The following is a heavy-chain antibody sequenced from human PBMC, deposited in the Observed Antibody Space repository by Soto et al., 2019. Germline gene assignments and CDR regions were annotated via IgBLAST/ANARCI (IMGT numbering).Heavy chain of an antibody. CDR2: IYYSGST. CDR1: GGSISSYY. CDR3: ARARRGSNAY. J-gene: IGHJ1*01. Sequence: PSETLSLTCTVSGGSISSYYWSWIRQPPGKGLEWIGYIYYSGSTNYNPSLKSRVTISVDTSKNQFSLKLSSVTAADTAVYDCARARRGSNAYWGQGTLVTVSS. D-gene: IGHD5-12*01. V-gene: IGHV4-59*01.